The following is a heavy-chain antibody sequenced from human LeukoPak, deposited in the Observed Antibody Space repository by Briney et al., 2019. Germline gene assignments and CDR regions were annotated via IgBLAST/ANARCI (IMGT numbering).Heavy chain of an antibody. CDR2: ISSSGFTL. CDR3: SRAGGGYSYGYYMDV. V-gene: IGHV3-48*01. Sequence: GGSLRLSCVASGFTCSDYSMNWVRQAPGKGLEWVSYISSSGFTLNYADSVKGRFTISRDNSKNTLYLQMNSLRAEDTAVYYCSRAGGGYSYGYYMDVWGKGTTVSIS. J-gene: IGHJ6*03. CDR1: GFTCSDYS. D-gene: IGHD5-18*01.